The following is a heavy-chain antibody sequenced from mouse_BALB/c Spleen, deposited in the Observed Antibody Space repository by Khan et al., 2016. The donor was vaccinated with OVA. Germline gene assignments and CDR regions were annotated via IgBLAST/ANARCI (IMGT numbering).Heavy chain of an antibody. J-gene: IGHJ2*01. CDR3: ARGGQWLRRGGGNSDY. Sequence: QVRLQQSGPELVRPGESVKISCKGSGYSFTDYAMHWVKQSHAKSLEWIGVISIYYDNTNYNQKFKGKATITVDKSSSTAYIELARLTTEDSAIYYGARGGQWLRRGGGNSDYWGQGTTLTVSS. D-gene: IGHD2-2*01. V-gene: IGHV1S137*01. CDR2: ISIYYDNT. CDR1: GYSFTDYA.